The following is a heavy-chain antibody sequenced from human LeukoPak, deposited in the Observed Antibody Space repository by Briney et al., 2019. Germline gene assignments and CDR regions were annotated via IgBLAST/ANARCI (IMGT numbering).Heavy chain of an antibody. CDR2: TNHSGST. V-gene: IGHV4-34*01. D-gene: IGHD4-17*01. CDR3: ARADYGDYGPPEY. Sequence: SETLSLTCAVYGGSFSGYYWSWIRQPPGKGLEWIGETNHSGSTNYNPSLKSRVTISVDTSKNQFSLKLSSVTAADTAVYYCARADYGDYGPPEYWGQGTLVTVSS. CDR1: GGSFSGYY. J-gene: IGHJ4*02.